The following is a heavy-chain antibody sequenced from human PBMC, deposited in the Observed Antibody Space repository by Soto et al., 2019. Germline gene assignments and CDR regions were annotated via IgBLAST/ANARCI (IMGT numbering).Heavy chain of an antibody. CDR1: GFTFSSYA. D-gene: IGHD2-2*02. J-gene: IGHJ6*02. CDR2: ISGSGGST. V-gene: IGHV3-23*01. CDR3: ASLGYCSSTSCYMGYYGMDV. Sequence: GGSLRLSCAASGFTFSSYAMSWVRQAPGKGLEWVSAISGSGGSTYYADSVKGRFTISRDNSKNTLYLQMNSLRAEDTAVYYCASLGYCSSTSCYMGYYGMDVWGQGXTVTVSS.